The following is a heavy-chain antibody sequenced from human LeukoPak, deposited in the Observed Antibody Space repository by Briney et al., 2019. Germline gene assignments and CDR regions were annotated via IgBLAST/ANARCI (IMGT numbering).Heavy chain of an antibody. D-gene: IGHD2/OR15-2a*01. CDR2: FSGTGEIT. J-gene: IGHJ4*02. CDR1: GFTFSSYS. CDR3: ARALVESPSTLDS. V-gene: IGHV3-23*01. Sequence: GGSLRLSCAASGFTFSSYSMSWVRQAPGKGLEWVSTFSGTGEITYYADSVKGRFTISRDNSKNTLSLQMSSLRAEDTAVYYCARALVESPSTLDSWGQGTLVTVSS.